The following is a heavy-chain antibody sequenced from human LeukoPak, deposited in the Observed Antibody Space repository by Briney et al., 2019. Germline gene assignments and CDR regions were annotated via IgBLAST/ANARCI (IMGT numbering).Heavy chain of an antibody. Sequence: ASMKVSCKASGGTFSSYAISWVRQAPGQGLEWMGGIIPIFGTANYAQKFQGRVTITADESTSTAYMELSSLRSEDTAVYYCARGLVEMATISFYYYYYMDVWGKGTTVTVSS. CDR3: ARGLVEMATISFYYYYYMDV. D-gene: IGHD5-24*01. CDR2: IIPIFGTA. V-gene: IGHV1-69*13. CDR1: GGTFSSYA. J-gene: IGHJ6*03.